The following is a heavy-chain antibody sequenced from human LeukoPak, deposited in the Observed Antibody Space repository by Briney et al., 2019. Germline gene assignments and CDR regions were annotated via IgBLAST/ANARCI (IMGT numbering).Heavy chain of an antibody. V-gene: IGHV6-1*01. CDR3: ARDVNTFSSSFDY. D-gene: IGHD6-13*01. CDR2: GYYRSKWYY. CDR1: GDSVSSNSVA. J-gene: IGHJ4*02. Sequence: SQTLSLTCAISGDSVSSNSVAWNWIRQSPSRGLEWLASGYYRSKWYYDYAVSMKSRITITPDTSKNQFSLHLNSVTPEDTAVYYCARDVNTFSSSFDYWGQGTLVTVSS.